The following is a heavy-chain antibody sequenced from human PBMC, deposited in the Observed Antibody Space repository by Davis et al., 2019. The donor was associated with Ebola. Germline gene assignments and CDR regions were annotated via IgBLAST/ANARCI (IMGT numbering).Heavy chain of an antibody. D-gene: IGHD2-15*01. Sequence: AASVKVSCKASGYTFTSYAMNWVRQAPGQGLEWMGWISAYNGNTNYAQKLQGRVTMTTDTSTSTAYMELRSLRSDDTAMYYCARGGLLDIVVVVAAYYFDYWGQGTLVTVSS. CDR1: GYTFTSYA. CDR2: ISAYNGNT. J-gene: IGHJ4*02. V-gene: IGHV1-18*01. CDR3: ARGGLLDIVVVVAAYYFDY.